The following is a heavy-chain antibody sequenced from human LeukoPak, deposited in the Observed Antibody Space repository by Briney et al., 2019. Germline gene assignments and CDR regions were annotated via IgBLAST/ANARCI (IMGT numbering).Heavy chain of an antibody. CDR1: GGSISSYY. CDR2: IYYSGST. J-gene: IGHJ5*02. Sequence: SETLSLTCTVSGGSISSYYWSWIRQPPGKGLEWIGYIYYSGSTNYNPSLKSRVTISVDTSKNQFSLKLSSVTAADTAVYYCARDSSSGGFGPWGQGTLVTVSS. V-gene: IGHV4-59*01. CDR3: ARDSSSGGFGP. D-gene: IGHD6-19*01.